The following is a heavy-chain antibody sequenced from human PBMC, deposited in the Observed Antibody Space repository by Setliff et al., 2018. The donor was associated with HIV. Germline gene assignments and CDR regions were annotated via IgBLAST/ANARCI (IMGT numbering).Heavy chain of an antibody. Sequence: ASVKVSCKASGYSFIDYFIHWVRQAPGQGPEWMGWISPYDLSGRTSQRFRGRVTMTRDTSINAAYLDLSGLTSDDTAVYYCAREAIWNGYYFYLCWGQGTLVTVSS. CDR3: AREAIWNGYYFYLC. J-gene: IGHJ4*01. V-gene: IGHV1-2*02. D-gene: IGHD3-3*01. CDR2: ISPYDLSG. CDR1: GYSFIDYF.